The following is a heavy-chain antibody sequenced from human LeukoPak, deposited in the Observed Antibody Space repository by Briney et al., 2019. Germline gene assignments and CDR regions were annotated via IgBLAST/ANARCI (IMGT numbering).Heavy chain of an antibody. CDR3: ARDLYQHSSCLDY. V-gene: IGHV3-30*04. D-gene: IGHD6-13*01. CDR1: GFTFSSFA. J-gene: IGHJ4*02. Sequence: GRSLRLSCAASGFTFSSFAMHWVRQAPGKGLEWVAVISYDGSNKYYADSVKGRFTISRDNSKNTLYLQMNSLRAEDTAVYYCARDLYQHSSCLDYWGQGALVTVSS. CDR2: ISYDGSNK.